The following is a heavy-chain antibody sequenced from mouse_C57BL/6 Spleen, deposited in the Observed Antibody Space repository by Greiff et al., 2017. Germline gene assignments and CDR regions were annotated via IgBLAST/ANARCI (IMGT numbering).Heavy chain of an antibody. V-gene: IGHV1-64*01. CDR2: IHPNSGST. D-gene: IGHD2-3*01. CDR1: GYTFTSYW. J-gene: IGHJ2*01. Sequence: VQLQQPGAELVKPGASVKLSCKASGYTFTSYWMHWVKQRPGQGLEWIGMIHPNSGSTNYNEKFKSKATLTVDKSFSTAYMQLSSLTSEDSAVYYCARKEYYDGSLYFDYWGQGTTLTVSS. CDR3: ARKEYYDGSLYFDY.